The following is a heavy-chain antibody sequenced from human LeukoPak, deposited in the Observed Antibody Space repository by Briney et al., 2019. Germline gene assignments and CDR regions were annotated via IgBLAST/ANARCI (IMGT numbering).Heavy chain of an antibody. Sequence: PLETLSLTCTVSGGSISSYYWSWIRQPPGKGLEWIGYIYYSGSTNYNPSLKSRVTISVDTSKNQFSLKLSSVTAADTAVYYCASSNTYGSGSYYTYWGQGTLVTVSS. J-gene: IGHJ4*02. CDR1: GGSISSYY. CDR2: IYYSGST. V-gene: IGHV4-59*01. CDR3: ASSNTYGSGSYYTY. D-gene: IGHD3-10*01.